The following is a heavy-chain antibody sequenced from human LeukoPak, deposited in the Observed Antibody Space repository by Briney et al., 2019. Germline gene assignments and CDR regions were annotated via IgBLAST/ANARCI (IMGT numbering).Heavy chain of an antibody. CDR3: AKDLLAGTNY. D-gene: IGHD6-19*01. J-gene: IGHJ4*02. CDR2: ISGSGGST. CDR1: GFTFSNYA. Sequence: GASLRLSCAASGFTFSNYAMSWVRQAPGKGLEWVSVISGSGGSTYYADSVKGRFTISRDNSKNTLYLQMDSLRAEDTAVYYCAKDLLAGTNYWGQGTLVTVSS. V-gene: IGHV3-23*01.